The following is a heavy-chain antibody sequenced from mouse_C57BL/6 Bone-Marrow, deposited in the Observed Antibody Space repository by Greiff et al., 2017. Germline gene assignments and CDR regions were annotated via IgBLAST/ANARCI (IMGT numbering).Heavy chain of an antibody. J-gene: IGHJ2*01. Sequence: QVQLQQPGAELVKPGASVKLSCKASGYTFTSYWMPWVKQRPGQGLEWIGMIHPNSGSTNYNEKFKSQATLTVDKSSSTAYMQLSSLTSEDSAVYYCARGKILRFFDYWGQGTTLTVSS. CDR3: ARGKILRFFDY. V-gene: IGHV1-64*01. CDR2: IHPNSGST. CDR1: GYTFTSYW.